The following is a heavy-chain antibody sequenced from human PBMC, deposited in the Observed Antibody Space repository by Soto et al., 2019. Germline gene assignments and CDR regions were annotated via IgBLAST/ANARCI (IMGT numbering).Heavy chain of an antibody. D-gene: IGHD1-1*01. V-gene: IGHV1-2*04. Sequence: ASVKVSCKASGYTFTGYYMHWVRQAPGQGLEWMGWINPNSGGTNYAQKFQGWVTMTRDTSISTAYMELSRLRPDDTAVYYCARVGGTTYYYGMDVWGQGTTVTVSS. J-gene: IGHJ6*02. CDR2: INPNSGGT. CDR1: GYTFTGYY. CDR3: ARVGGTTYYYGMDV.